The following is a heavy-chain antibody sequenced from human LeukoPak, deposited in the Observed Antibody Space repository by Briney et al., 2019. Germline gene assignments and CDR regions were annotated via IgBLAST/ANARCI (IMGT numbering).Heavy chain of an antibody. V-gene: IGHV4-4*07. CDR3: SRERGFWSGYFRPRYFDY. CDR1: GGSISSYY. Sequence: SETLSLTCTVSGGSISSYYWSWIRQPAGKGLEWIGRIHSSGTHSYNPSLKSRVSISVETSKNQFSLKLSSLTAADTAVYFCSRERGFWSGYFRPRYFDYWGQGTLVTV. CDR2: IHSSGTH. J-gene: IGHJ4*02. D-gene: IGHD3-3*01.